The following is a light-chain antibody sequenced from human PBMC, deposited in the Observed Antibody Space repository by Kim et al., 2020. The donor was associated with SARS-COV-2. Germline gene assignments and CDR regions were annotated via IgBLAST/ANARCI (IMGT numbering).Light chain of an antibody. V-gene: IGKV1-5*03. Sequence: ASVGDRVTISGRASQSISSWLAWYQQKPGKAPKHLIYKASNLETGVPSRFSGSGSGTELTLTISSLQPDDVGTYYCQQYKSYTWSFGQGTKVDIK. CDR3: QQYKSYTWS. CDR2: KAS. J-gene: IGKJ1*01. CDR1: QSISSW.